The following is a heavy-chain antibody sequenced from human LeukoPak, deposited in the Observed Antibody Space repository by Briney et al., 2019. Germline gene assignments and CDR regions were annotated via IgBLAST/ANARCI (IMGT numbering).Heavy chain of an antibody. CDR2: INPSGGST. D-gene: IGHD5-18*01. Sequence: ASVKVSCKASGYTFTSYHMHWVRQAPGQGLEWMGIINPSGGSTSYAQKFQGRVTMTRDTSKNQFSLKLSSVTAADTAVYYCARRPVPDTAMVGGPIAAAVDYGMDVWGQGTTVTVSS. V-gene: IGHV1-46*01. CDR3: ARRPVPDTAMVGGPIAAAVDYGMDV. CDR1: GYTFTSYH. J-gene: IGHJ6*02.